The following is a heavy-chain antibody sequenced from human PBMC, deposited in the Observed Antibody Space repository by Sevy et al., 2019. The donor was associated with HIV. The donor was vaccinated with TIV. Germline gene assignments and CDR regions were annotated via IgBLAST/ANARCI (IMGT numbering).Heavy chain of an antibody. V-gene: IGHV3-33*08. CDR3: ARGKAALPGYYYGMDV. Sequence: GGSLRLSCAASGFTFSSYGMHWVRQAPGKGLEWVALIWYDGSNTYYVDSVKDRFSISRDNSKNTLYLQMNSLRAEDTAVYYCARGKAALPGYYYGMDVWGQGTTVTVSS. CDR1: GFTFSSYG. CDR2: IWYDGSNT. J-gene: IGHJ6*02. D-gene: IGHD6-6*01.